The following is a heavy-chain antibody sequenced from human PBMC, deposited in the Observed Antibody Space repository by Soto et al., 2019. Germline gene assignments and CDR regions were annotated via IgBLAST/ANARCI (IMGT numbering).Heavy chain of an antibody. CDR3: VRDLGSYYYDSSGYKPRHYGMDV. CDR2: INPNSGGT. V-gene: IGHV1-2*04. J-gene: IGHJ6*02. Sequence: RASVKVSCKASGYTFTGYYMHWVRQAPGQGLEWMGWINPNSGGTNYAQKFQGWVTMTRDTSISTAYMELSRLRSDDTAVYYCVRDLGSYYYDSSGYKPRHYGMDVWGQGTTVTVSS. CDR1: GYTFTGYY. D-gene: IGHD3-22*01.